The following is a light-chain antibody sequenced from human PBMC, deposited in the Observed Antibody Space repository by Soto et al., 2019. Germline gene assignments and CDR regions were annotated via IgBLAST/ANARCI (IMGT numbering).Light chain of an antibody. CDR3: QQRSNWPLT. CDR1: QSVSSSY. J-gene: IGKJ5*01. Sequence: SGLREPPRSLSLSAGATATLSRRASQSVSSSYLAWYQQKPGQAPRLVIYGASSRATGIPDRFSGSGSGTDFTLTISSLEPEDFAVYYCQQRSNWPLTFGQGTLLEVK. V-gene: IGKV3D-20*02. CDR2: GAS.